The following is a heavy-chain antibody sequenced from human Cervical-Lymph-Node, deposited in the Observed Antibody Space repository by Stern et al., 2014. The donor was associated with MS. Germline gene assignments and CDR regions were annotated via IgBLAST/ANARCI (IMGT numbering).Heavy chain of an antibody. D-gene: IGHD1-26*01. Sequence: VQLVQSGAEVKRPGASVKVSCRASGYNFIGHYIHWVRQAPGQGLEWLGGINPNSGGTNIAQKFRDRVIMTRDTSNNTAYMELSRLRSDDTAIYYCARRVVNWERLRSSWFDPWGQGTLVTVSS. CDR1: GYNFIGHY. CDR3: ARRVVNWERLRSSWFDP. V-gene: IGHV1-2*02. CDR2: INPNSGGT. J-gene: IGHJ5*02.